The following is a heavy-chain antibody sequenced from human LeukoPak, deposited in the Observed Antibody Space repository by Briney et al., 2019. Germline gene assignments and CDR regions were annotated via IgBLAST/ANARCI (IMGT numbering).Heavy chain of an antibody. CDR1: GYTFTGYY. J-gene: IGHJ4*02. CDR2: INPNSGGT. Sequence: GASVKVSCKASGYTFTGYYMHWVRQAPGQGLEWMGWINPNSGGTNYAQKFQGRVTMTRDTSISTAYMELSRLRSDDTAVYYCARWPMWFGELLDPFDYWGQGTLVTVSS. V-gene: IGHV1-2*02. CDR3: ARWPMWFGELLDPFDY. D-gene: IGHD3-10*01.